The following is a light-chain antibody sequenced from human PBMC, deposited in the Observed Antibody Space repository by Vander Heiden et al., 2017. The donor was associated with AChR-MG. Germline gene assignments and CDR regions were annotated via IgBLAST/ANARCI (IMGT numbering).Light chain of an antibody. CDR3: TSFTGSSTLV. Sequence: QSALTQPASVPGSPGQSITVSCTGTRRDVGGPNYVSWYQRYPGKAPNVMIYDVTKRPSGVSYRCSGSKSGNTASLTISGLQPEDEADYYCTSFTGSSTLVFGGGTKVTVL. CDR1: RRDVGGPNY. CDR2: DVT. J-gene: IGLJ2*01. V-gene: IGLV2-14*03.